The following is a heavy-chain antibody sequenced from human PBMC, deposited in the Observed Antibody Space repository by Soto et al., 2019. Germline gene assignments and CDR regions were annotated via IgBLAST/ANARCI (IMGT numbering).Heavy chain of an antibody. CDR2: IYHSGTT. Sequence: PSETLSLTCAVSGGSVSGAGYSWSWIRQPPGGGLDWIGYIYHSGTTCCNPSLKTRLTMSLDRSNNKFSLTLSSVTAADTALYFCARAQFYSGSGNYNNLMFDAWGKGTQVTVSS. J-gene: IGHJ5*02. V-gene: IGHV4-30-2*01. CDR1: GGSVSGAGYS. CDR3: ARAQFYSGSGNYNNLMFDA. D-gene: IGHD3-10*01.